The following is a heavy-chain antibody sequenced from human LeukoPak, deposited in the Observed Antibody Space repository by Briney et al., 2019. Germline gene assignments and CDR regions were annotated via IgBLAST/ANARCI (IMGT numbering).Heavy chain of an antibody. CDR2: ISGSGGST. J-gene: IGHJ2*01. V-gene: IGHV3-23*01. CDR1: GFTFSSYA. D-gene: IGHD3-10*01. Sequence: GGSLRLSCAASGFTFSSYAMSWVRQAPGKGLEWVSAISGSGGSTYYADSVKGRFTISRDNSKNTLYLQMNSLRAEDTAVYYCAKDRYPMVRGRGARYWYFDLWGRGTLVTVSS. CDR3: AKDRYPMVRGRGARYWYFDL.